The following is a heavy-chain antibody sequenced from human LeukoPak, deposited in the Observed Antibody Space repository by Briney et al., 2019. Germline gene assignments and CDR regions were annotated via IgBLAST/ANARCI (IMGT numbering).Heavy chain of an antibody. V-gene: IGHV1-2*06. D-gene: IGHD3-9*01. CDR3: ARNILTPYYYYGMDV. CDR1: RYTVTGYY. J-gene: IGHJ6*02. CDR2: INPNSGGT. Sequence: ASVKVSCKASRYTVTGYYMHWVRQAPGQGLEWMGRINPNSGGTNYAQKFQGRVTMTRDTSISTAYMELSRLRSDDTAVYYCARNILTPYYYYGMDVWGQGTTVTVSS.